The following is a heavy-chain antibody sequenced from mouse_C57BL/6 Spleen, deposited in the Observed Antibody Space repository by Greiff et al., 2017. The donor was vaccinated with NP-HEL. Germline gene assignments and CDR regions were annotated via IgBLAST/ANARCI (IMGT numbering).Heavy chain of an antibody. D-gene: IGHD2-4*01. CDR2: IDPSDSYT. Sequence: QVQLKQPGAELVMPGASVKLSCKASGYTFTSYWMHWVKQRPGQGLEWIGEIDPSDSYTNYNQKFKGKSTLTVDKSSSTAYMQLSSLTSEDSAVYYCARKGEDYDRGVHFDYWGQGTTLTVSS. CDR3: ARKGEDYDRGVHFDY. V-gene: IGHV1-69*01. CDR1: GYTFTSYW. J-gene: IGHJ2*01.